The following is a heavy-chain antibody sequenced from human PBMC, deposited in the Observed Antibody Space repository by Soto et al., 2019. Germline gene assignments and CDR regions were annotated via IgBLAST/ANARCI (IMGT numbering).Heavy chain of an antibody. CDR3: AKFRFGKLV. CDR2: IGVGGGDR. V-gene: IGHV3-23*01. Sequence: EVQLLESGGGLVQPGGSLRLSCAASGFTFSSYAMSWVRQAPGKGLEWVSIIGVGGGDRYYPESVKGRFTISRDNSRDNLYLEMKGLRAEDPPVYYCAKFRFGKLVWGKGTLVTASS. J-gene: IGHJ4*02. D-gene: IGHD3-10*01. CDR1: GFTFSSYA.